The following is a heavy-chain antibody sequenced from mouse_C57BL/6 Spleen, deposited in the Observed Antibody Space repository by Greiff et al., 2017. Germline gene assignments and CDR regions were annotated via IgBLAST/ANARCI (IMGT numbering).Heavy chain of an antibody. Sequence: VQLQQSGAELMKPGASVKLSCKATGYTFTGYWIEWVKQRPGHGLEWIGEIFPGSGSPNYNETFKGKATFTAETSSNTAYMQLSSLTTEDSSIVYCARKYYGSSRDYGGQGTTLTVSS. CDR3: ARKYYGSSRDY. J-gene: IGHJ2*01. V-gene: IGHV1-9*01. D-gene: IGHD1-1*01. CDR2: IFPGSGSP. CDR1: GYTFTGYW.